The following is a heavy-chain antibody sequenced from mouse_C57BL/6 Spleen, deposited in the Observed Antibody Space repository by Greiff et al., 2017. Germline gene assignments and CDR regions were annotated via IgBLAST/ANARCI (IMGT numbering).Heavy chain of an antibody. D-gene: IGHD1-1*01. CDR1: GYSITSGYY. Sequence: EVKVEESGPGLVKPSQSLSLTCSVTGYSITSGYYWNWIRQFPGNKLEWMGYISYDGSNNYNPSLKNRISITRDTSKNQFFLKLNSVTTEDTATYYCARGHYYGSSYLDYWGQGTTLTVSS. J-gene: IGHJ2*01. CDR2: ISYDGSN. CDR3: ARGHYYGSSYLDY. V-gene: IGHV3-6*01.